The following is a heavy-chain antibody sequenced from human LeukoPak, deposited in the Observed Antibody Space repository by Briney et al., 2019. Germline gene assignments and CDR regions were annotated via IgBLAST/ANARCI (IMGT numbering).Heavy chain of an antibody. CDR3: AKPPSHGSGWYGRYYFDY. Sequence: GGSLRLSCAASGFTFSSYTMSWVRQAPGKGLEWVSAISGSGGTTYYADSVKGRFTISRDNSKNTLYLQMNSLRAEDTAVYYCAKPPSHGSGWYGRYYFDYWGQGTLVTVSS. D-gene: IGHD6-19*01. V-gene: IGHV3-23*01. J-gene: IGHJ4*02. CDR1: GFTFSSYT. CDR2: ISGSGGTT.